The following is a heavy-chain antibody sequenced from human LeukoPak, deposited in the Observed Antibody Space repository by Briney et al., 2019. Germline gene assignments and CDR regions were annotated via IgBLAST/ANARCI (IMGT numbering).Heavy chain of an antibody. Sequence: GSSVKVSCKASGGTFSSYAISWVRQAPGQGLEWMGRIIPIFGTANYAQKFQGRDAITTDESTSTAYMELSSLRSEDTAVYYCARELVVGDAFDIWGQGTMVTVSS. D-gene: IGHD3-22*01. CDR3: ARELVVGDAFDI. J-gene: IGHJ3*02. CDR2: IIPIFGTA. CDR1: GGTFSSYA. V-gene: IGHV1-69*05.